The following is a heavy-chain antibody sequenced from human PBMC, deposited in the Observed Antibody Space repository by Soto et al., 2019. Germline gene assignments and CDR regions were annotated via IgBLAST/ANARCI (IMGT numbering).Heavy chain of an antibody. V-gene: IGHV4-4*02. CDR1: GGSISSSNW. D-gene: IGHD2-15*01. J-gene: IGHJ4*02. Sequence: QVQLQESGPGLVKPSGTLSLTCAVSGGSISSSNWWSWVRQPPGKGLEWIGEIYHSGSTNYNPSLKRRVTISVDKSKNQFSLKLSSVTAADTAVYYCARSLPGSDTERAGGGYWGQGTLVTVSS. CDR2: IYHSGST. CDR3: ARSLPGSDTERAGGGY.